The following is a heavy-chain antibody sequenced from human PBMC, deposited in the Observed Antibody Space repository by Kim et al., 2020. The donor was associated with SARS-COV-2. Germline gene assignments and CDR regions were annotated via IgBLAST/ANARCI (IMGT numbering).Heavy chain of an antibody. V-gene: IGHV3-72*01. Sequence: GGSLRLSCAASGFTFSDHYMDWVRQAPGKGLEWVGRKRDKANSYTTEYASSVKGRFTISRDDSQNSLYLQMNSLKTEDTAVYYCVREDRRGRQWLAYGIDAFDIWGQGTLVTVSS. CDR3: VREDRRGRQWLAYGIDAFDI. CDR1: GFTFSDHY. D-gene: IGHD6-19*01. J-gene: IGHJ3*02. CDR2: KRDKANSYTT.